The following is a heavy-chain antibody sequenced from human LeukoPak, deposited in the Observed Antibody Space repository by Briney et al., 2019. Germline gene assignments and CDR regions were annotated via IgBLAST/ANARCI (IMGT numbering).Heavy chain of an antibody. CDR3: ARDSHAAPNAMDV. CDR1: GFTFSSYS. J-gene: IGHJ6*03. CDR2: ISGSSGTI. Sequence: PGGSLRLSCAASGFTFSSYSMNWVRQAPGKGLEWVSYISGSSGTIYYADSVKGRFTISRDNVKNSLYLQMNSLTAEDTAVYYCARDSHAAPNAMDVWGKGTTVTVSS. V-gene: IGHV3-48*01. D-gene: IGHD6-25*01.